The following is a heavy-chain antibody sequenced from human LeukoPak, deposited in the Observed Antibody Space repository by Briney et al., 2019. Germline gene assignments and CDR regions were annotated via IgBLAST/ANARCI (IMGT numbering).Heavy chain of an antibody. D-gene: IGHD2-15*01. CDR1: GFTFSSYS. J-gene: IGHJ3*02. CDR2: ISSSSSYI. V-gene: IGHV3-21*01. Sequence: PGGSLRLSCAASGFTFSSYSMNWVRQAPGKGLEWVSSISSSSSYIYYADSVKGRFTISRDNAKNSLYLQMNSLRAEDTAVYYCARDCSGGSCYTAGDIWGQGTMVTVSS. CDR3: ARDCSGGSCYTAGDI.